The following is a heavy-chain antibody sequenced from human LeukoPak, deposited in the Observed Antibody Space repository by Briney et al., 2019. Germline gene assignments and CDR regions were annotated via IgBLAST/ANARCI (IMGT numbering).Heavy chain of an antibody. CDR3: ARDSAHYCGGDCYPDAFDI. CDR1: GGTFSSYA. CDR2: IIPIFGTA. J-gene: IGHJ3*02. Sequence: GASVKVSCKASGGTFSSYAISWVRQAPGQGLEWMGGIIPIFGTANYAQKFQGRVTITADESTSTAYMELSSLRSEDTAVYYCARDSAHYCGGDCYPDAFDIWGQGTMVTVSS. V-gene: IGHV1-69*13. D-gene: IGHD2-21*01.